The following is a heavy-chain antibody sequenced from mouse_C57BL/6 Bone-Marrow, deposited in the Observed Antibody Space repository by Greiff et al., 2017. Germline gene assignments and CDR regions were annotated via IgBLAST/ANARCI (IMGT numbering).Heavy chain of an antibody. J-gene: IGHJ3*01. CDR2: INPSNGGT. Sequence: QVKLQQSGTELVKPGASVKLSCKASGYTFTSYWMHWVKQRPGQGLEWIGNINPSNGGTNYNENFKSKGILTVAKSSSTAYIQLSSLTSEDSAVYYCSRWVGNYGFAYWGQGTLVTVSA. V-gene: IGHV1-53*01. D-gene: IGHD2-1*01. CDR1: GYTFTSYW. CDR3: SRWVGNYGFAY.